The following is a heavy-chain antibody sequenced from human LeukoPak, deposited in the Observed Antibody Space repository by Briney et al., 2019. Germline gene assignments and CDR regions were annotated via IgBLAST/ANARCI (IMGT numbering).Heavy chain of an antibody. CDR2: IIPIFGTA. CDR1: GGTFSSYA. V-gene: IGHV1-69*06. J-gene: IGHJ4*02. Sequence: ASVKVSCKASGGTFSSYAISWVRQAPGQGLEWMGGIIPIFGTANYAQKFQGRVTITADKSTSTAYMELSSLRSEDTAVYYCARGSLGYCSGGSCYFYYFDYWGQGTLVTVSS. D-gene: IGHD2-15*01. CDR3: ARGSLGYCSGGSCYFYYFDY.